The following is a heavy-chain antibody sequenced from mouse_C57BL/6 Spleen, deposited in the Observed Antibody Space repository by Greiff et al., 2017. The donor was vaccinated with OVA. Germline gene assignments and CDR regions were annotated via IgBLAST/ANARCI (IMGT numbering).Heavy chain of an antibody. CDR2: IRNKATGYTT. J-gene: IGHJ4*01. CDR1: GFTFTDYY. D-gene: IGHD1-1*01. V-gene: IGHV7-3*01. CDR3: ARYSTTVPMDD. Sequence: EVKLVESGGGLVQPGGSLSLSCAASGFTFTDYYMSWVRQPPGKALEWLGFIRNKATGYTTEYSASVKGRFTISRDNSQSILYLQMNALRAEDSATDYCARYSTTVPMDDWGKGTTVTVSS.